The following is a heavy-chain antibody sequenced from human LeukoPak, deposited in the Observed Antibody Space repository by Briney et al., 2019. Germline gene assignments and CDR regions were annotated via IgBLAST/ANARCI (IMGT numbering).Heavy chain of an antibody. CDR2: IYYSGST. CDR3: ARVPKMEGAADCYYGLDV. CDR1: GGSIRNYY. D-gene: IGHD2-15*01. V-gene: IGHV4-59*01. Sequence: SSETLSLTCTVSGGSIRNYYWSWIRQPPGKGLEGIGYIYYSGSTNYSPSLKSRVTISVDTSKNQFSLRLSSVTAADTAVYYCARVPKMEGAADCYYGLDVWGQGTTVTVSS. J-gene: IGHJ6*02.